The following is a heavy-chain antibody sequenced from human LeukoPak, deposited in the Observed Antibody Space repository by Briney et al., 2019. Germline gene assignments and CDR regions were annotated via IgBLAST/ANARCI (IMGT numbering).Heavy chain of an antibody. CDR2: INPNSGGT. CDR1: GYTFTGYY. V-gene: IGHV1-2*02. J-gene: IGHJ6*02. D-gene: IGHD3-10*01. CDR3: ARGPAVRGVMSYYGMDV. Sequence: WASVKVSCKASGYTFTGYYMHWVQQAPGQGLEWMGWINPNSGGTNYAQKFQGRVTMTRDTSISTAYMELSRLRSDDTAVYYCARGPAVRGVMSYYGMDVWGQGTTVTVSS.